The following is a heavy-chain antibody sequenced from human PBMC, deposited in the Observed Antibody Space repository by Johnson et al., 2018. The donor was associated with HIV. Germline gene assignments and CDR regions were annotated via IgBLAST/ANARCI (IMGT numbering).Heavy chain of an antibody. J-gene: IGHJ3*02. V-gene: IGHV3-66*01. D-gene: IGHD3-22*01. CDR1: GFTVSSTY. Sequence: VQLVESGGGLVQPGGSLRLSCAASGFTVSSTYMNWVRQAPGKGLEWVSIIYSGGSTYYADSVKGRFFISSDNSKNALYLQMNSLRAEDTAVYYCTRGLDYYDSTGFRSASFDIWGQGTMVIVSP. CDR3: TRGLDYYDSTGFRSASFDI. CDR2: IYSGGST.